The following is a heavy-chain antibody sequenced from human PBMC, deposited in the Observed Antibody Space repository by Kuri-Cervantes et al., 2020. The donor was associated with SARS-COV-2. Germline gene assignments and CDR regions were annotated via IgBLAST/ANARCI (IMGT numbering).Heavy chain of an antibody. V-gene: IGHV4-39*07. CDR1: SGSISRSYYY. CDR2: IYYSGGT. J-gene: IGHJ6*02. CDR3: ARDGGGHYYDSSGYYHYYYYGMDV. Sequence: SETLSLTCTVSSGSISRSYYYWDWIRQPPGGRLEWIGNIYYSGGTYYNPSVESRVTISLDTSKNQFSLKLSSVTAADTAVYYCARDGGGHYYDSSGYYHYYYYGMDVWGQGTTVTVSS. D-gene: IGHD3-22*01.